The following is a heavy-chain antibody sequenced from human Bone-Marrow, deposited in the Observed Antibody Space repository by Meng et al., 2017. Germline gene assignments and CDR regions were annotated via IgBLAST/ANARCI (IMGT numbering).Heavy chain of an antibody. J-gene: IGHJ4*02. CDR3: ARETDGVNTAMLGY. V-gene: IGHV3-30*01. CDR1: GFPFSHYA. Sequence: GESLKISCAASGFPFSHYAMHWVRQAPGKGPEWVALTSFDQRNAFYADSVKGRFTVSRDNSKSTLYLQMNSLRTEDTAVYYCARETDGVNTAMLGYWGQGTLVTVSS. D-gene: IGHD5-18*01. CDR2: TSFDQRNA.